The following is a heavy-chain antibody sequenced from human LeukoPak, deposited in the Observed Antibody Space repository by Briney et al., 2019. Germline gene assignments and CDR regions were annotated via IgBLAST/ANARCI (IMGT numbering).Heavy chain of an antibody. V-gene: IGHV4-59*01. CDR3: ARGYSTSLSRFDP. CDR2: INYSGST. Sequence: SETLSLTCTVSGGSISSYYWSWIRQPPGKGLEWIGYINYSGSTNYNPSPKSRVTISIDTSKNQFSLKVSSVTAADTAVYYCARGYSTSLSRFDPWGQGTLVTVSS. J-gene: IGHJ5*02. CDR1: GGSISSYY. D-gene: IGHD2-2*01.